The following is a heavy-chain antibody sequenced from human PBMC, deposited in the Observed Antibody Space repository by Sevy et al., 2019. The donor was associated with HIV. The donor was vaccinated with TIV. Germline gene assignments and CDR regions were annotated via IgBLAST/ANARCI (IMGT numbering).Heavy chain of an antibody. J-gene: IGHJ5*02. CDR1: GFTFSTYW. CDR2: IKEDGSEK. CDR3: ARADTYYEFWSGDSFGGFDP. D-gene: IGHD3-3*01. V-gene: IGHV3-7*01. Sequence: GGSLRLSCAASGFTFSTYWMNWVRQAPGKGLEWVANIKEDGSEKYYVDSVKGRFTISRDNAKNSLYLQMNSLRAEDTAVYYWARADTYYEFWSGDSFGGFDPWGQGTLVTVSS.